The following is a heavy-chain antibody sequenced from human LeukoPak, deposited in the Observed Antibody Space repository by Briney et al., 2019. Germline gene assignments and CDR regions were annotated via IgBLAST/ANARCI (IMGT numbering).Heavy chain of an antibody. D-gene: IGHD3-9*01. CDR3: AKWGDCDILTGYYVPDY. CDR1: GFTFSNYA. CDR2: ITGRDGSS. V-gene: IGHV3-23*01. Sequence: QSGTSLTLSCVASGFTFSNYAMRWVRQAPGGGREWVSAITGRDGSSYYADSVKGRFTISRDNSKNTLYLQVNSLRAEDKAVYYWAKWGDCDILTGYYVPDYWGQGTLVTVSS. J-gene: IGHJ4*02.